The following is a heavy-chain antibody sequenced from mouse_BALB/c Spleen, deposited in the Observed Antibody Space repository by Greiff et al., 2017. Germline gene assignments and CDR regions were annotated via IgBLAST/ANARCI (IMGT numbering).Heavy chain of an antibody. CDR1: GFTFSDYG. Sequence: EVHLVESGGGLVQPGGSRKLSCAASGFTFSDYGMAWVRQAPGKGPEWVAFISNLAYSIYYADTVTGRFTISRENAKNTLYLEMSSLRSEDTAMYYCARVTHYYGSSYDWYFDVWGAGTTVTVSS. CDR3: ARVTHYYGSSYDWYFDV. D-gene: IGHD1-1*01. V-gene: IGHV5-15*02. J-gene: IGHJ1*01. CDR2: ISNLAYSI.